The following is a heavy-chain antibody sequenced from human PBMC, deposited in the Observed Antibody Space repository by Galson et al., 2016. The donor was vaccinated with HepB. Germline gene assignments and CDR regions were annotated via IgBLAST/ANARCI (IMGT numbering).Heavy chain of an antibody. CDR1: GFSLSNARMG. J-gene: IGHJ6*02. CDR3: ARIRRSQHCTNGVCYTSFNYYAMDV. CDR2: IFSNDEK. D-gene: IGHD2-8*01. V-gene: IGHV2-26*01. Sequence: PALVKPTQTLTLTCTVSGFSLSNARMGVSWIRQPPGKALEWLAHIFSNDEKSYSTSLKSRLTISKDTSRSQVVLTMTNMDPVDTATYYCARIRRSQHCTNGVCYTSFNYYAMDVWGQGTTVTVSS.